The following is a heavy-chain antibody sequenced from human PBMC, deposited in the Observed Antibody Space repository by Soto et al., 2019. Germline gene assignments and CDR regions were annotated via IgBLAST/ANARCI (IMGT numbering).Heavy chain of an antibody. D-gene: IGHD6-13*01. CDR1: GDTFTEYY. V-gene: IGHV1-3*01. CDR3: ARHSSSWSFDY. Sequence: ASVKVSCKASGDTFTEYYIHWVRQAPGQGLEWLGWIHAGNGDTKYSQQFQGRVTITRDTSASTAYMKLSSLRSEDTAVYYCARHSSSWSFDYWAQGTLVTVSS. CDR2: IHAGNGDT. J-gene: IGHJ4*02.